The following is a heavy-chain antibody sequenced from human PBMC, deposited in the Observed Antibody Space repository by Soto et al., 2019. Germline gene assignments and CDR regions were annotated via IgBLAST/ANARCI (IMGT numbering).Heavy chain of an antibody. D-gene: IGHD2-15*01. Sequence: GGSLRLSCAASGFTFSSYAMSWVRQAPGKGLEWVSASSGSGGSTYYADSVKGRFTISRENSKNTLYLQMNSLRAEDTAVYYCAKXVVVVVAATLYYFDYWGQGTLVTVSS. CDR3: AKXVVVVVAATLYYFDY. CDR1: GFTFSSYA. CDR2: SSGSGGST. J-gene: IGHJ4*02. V-gene: IGHV3-23*01.